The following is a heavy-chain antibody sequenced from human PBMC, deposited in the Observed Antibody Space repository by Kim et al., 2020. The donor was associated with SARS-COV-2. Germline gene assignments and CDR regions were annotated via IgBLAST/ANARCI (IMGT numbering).Heavy chain of an antibody. CDR3: ARAVSSAWTLRHWFDP. CDR1: GVSMSSSNW. J-gene: IGHJ5*02. D-gene: IGHD6-19*01. Sequence: SETLSLTCAVSGVSMSSSNWWSWVRQPPGKGLEWIGEISHSGSTEYNPALKSRVTISVDKSKNQFSLKLNSVTAADTAVYFCARAVSSAWTLRHWFDPWGQKTLVTVSS. CDR2: ISHSGST. V-gene: IGHV4-4*02.